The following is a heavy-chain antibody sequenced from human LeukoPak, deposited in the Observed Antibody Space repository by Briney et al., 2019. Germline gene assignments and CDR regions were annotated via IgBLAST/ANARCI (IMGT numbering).Heavy chain of an antibody. V-gene: IGHV3-23*01. CDR3: AKDRSCTNDICHGDFDY. Sequence: TGGSLRLSCAASGFTFSSYAVSWVRQAPGKGLEWVSSISGSGGSTYSADSVKGRFTISRDNFKNTLYLQMNSLRAEDTALYYCAKDRSCTNDICHGDFDYWGQGTLVTVSS. J-gene: IGHJ4*02. CDR2: ISGSGGST. CDR1: GFTFSSYA. D-gene: IGHD2-8*01.